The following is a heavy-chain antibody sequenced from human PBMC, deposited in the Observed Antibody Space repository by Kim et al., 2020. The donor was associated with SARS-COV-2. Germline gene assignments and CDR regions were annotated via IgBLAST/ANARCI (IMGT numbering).Heavy chain of an antibody. V-gene: IGHV4-31*03. CDR1: GGSIASGVYY. CDR2: IYYTETT. CDR3: ARSDSHGSGSLPFDA. D-gene: IGHD3-10*01. Sequence: SETLSLTCTVSGGSIASGVYYWSWIRQHPERGLEWIGYIYYTETTYYNPSLRSRVIMSVDTSKSQFSLNLTSVTAADTAVYFCARSDSHGSGSLPFDA. J-gene: IGHJ3*01.